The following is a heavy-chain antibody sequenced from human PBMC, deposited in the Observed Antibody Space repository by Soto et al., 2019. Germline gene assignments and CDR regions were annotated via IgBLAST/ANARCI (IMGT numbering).Heavy chain of an antibody. J-gene: IGHJ4*02. V-gene: IGHV3-30*04. CDR2: ISYDGSNK. CDR1: GFTFSSYA. CDR3: ARSYRDYYYDSSGYYYFDY. D-gene: IGHD3-22*01. Sequence: GESLKISCAASGFTFSSYAMHWVRQAPGKGLEWVAVISYDGSNKYYADSVKGRFTISRDNSKNTLYLQMNSLRAEDTAVYYCARSYRDYYYDSSGYYYFDYWGQGTLVTVSS.